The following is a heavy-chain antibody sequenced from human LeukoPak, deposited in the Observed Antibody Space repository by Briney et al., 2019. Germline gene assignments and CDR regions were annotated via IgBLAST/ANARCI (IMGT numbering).Heavy chain of an antibody. V-gene: IGHV3-20*01. CDR3: ARDPAYGDSTPAVDDYGMDV. CDR2: INWNGGST. Sequence: GGSLRLSSAASGFTFDDYGMSWVRQAPGKGLEWVSGINWNGGSTGYADSVKGRFTISRDNAKNSLYLQMNSLRAEDTALYHCARDPAYGDSTPAVDDYGMDVWGQGTTVTVSS. CDR1: GFTFDDYG. D-gene: IGHD4-17*01. J-gene: IGHJ6*02.